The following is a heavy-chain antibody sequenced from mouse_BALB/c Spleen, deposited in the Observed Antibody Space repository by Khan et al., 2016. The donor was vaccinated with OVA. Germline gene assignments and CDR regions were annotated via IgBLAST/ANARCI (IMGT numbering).Heavy chain of an antibody. Sequence: QVQLKESGPGLVAPSQSLSITCTVSGFSLSRYNIHWVRQPPGKGLEWLGMIWGGGGTDYNSTLKSRLSISKDTSKSQVFLKMNSLQTEDTAMYYCARAYYRYDCYYAMDYWGQGTSVTVSS. D-gene: IGHD2-14*01. CDR2: IWGGGGT. CDR3: ARAYYRYDCYYAMDY. CDR1: GFSLSRYN. V-gene: IGHV2-6-4*01. J-gene: IGHJ4*01.